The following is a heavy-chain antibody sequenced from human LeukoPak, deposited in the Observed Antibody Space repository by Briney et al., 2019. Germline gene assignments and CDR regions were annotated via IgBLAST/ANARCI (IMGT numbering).Heavy chain of an antibody. CDR2: IRFDGSNI. J-gene: IGHJ4*02. Sequence: GGSLRLSRAASGFTFSGYGMHWVRQAPGKGLEWVAIIRFDGSNIHYADSVKGRFTISRDNSKNTLYLQMNSLRAEDTAVYYCVRDGVGATTYFGYFDHWGQRNLVTVSS. CDR1: GFTFSGYG. V-gene: IGHV3-33*08. D-gene: IGHD1-26*01. CDR3: VRDGVGATTYFGYFDH.